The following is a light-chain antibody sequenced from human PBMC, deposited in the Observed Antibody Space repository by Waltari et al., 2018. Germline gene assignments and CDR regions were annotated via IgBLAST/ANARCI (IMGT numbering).Light chain of an antibody. Sequence: DIQMTQSPSSLSASVGDRVTITCQASQDIRKNLNWFQQKPGKAPQVLIFDASKSQEAVPSRFSGSGSGTDFAFTTSSLQPEDIGTYFGQQYANLPLTFGGGTRVEIK. CDR2: DAS. CDR1: QDIRKN. J-gene: IGKJ4*01. CDR3: QQYANLPLT. V-gene: IGKV1-33*01.